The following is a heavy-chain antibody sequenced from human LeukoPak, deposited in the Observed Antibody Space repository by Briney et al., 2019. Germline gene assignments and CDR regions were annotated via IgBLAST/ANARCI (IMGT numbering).Heavy chain of an antibody. CDR3: ARDGGWAVRGADY. D-gene: IGHD3-10*01. J-gene: IGHJ4*02. CDR1: GFTFSDYW. CDR2: IKQDGSEK. V-gene: IGHV3-7*01. Sequence: GGSLRLSCAASGFTFSDYWMTWVRQAPGKGLEWVANIKQDGSEKYYVDSVKGRFTISRDNAKNSLYLQMNSLRAEDTAVYYCARDGGWAVRGADYWGQGTLVTVSP.